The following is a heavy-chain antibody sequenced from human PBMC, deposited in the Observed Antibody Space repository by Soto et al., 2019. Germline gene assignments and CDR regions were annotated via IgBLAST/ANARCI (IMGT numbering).Heavy chain of an antibody. D-gene: IGHD2-21*02. CDR1: RRSISYHH. V-gene: IGHV4-59*11. Sequence: PSLTRSLRRRSISYHHWSKMKKPPGKGLEWIGYMYNTGSTVYNPSLKSRVTISVDTSKNQFYLKVNSVTAADTAVYYCARDLWGYCGTDCYPLDVWGQGTTVT. CDR3: ARDLWGYCGTDCYPLDV. J-gene: IGHJ6*02. CDR2: MYNTGST.